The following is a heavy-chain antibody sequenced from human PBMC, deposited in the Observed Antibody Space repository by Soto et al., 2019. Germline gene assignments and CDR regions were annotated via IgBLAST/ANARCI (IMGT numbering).Heavy chain of an antibody. CDR3: ARVSAGGTRWFDS. CDR1: GGSISTGVWY. Sequence: QVQLQESGPGLVKPSQTLSLTCSVSGGSISTGVWYWSWVREHPGKGLEWIGDIYYRGTTSYNPSLGSRVTISRDTSKNQVSLKANSVSAADTAVYYCARVSAGGTRWFDSWGQGIRVTVSS. CDR2: IYYRGTT. D-gene: IGHD6-13*01. J-gene: IGHJ5*01. V-gene: IGHV4-31*03.